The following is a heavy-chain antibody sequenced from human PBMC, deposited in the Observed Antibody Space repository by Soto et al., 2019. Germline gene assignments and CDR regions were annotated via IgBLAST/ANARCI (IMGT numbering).Heavy chain of an antibody. CDR2: IIPIFGTA. Sequence: QVQLVQSGAAVKKPGSSVKVSCKASGGTFSSYAISWVRQAPGQGLEWMGGIIPIFGTANYAQKFQGRVTNTADESTSTAYMELSSLRSEDTAVYYCARGVYDATTGGYYYYYGMDVWGQGTTVTVS. V-gene: IGHV1-69*01. CDR1: GGTFSSYA. J-gene: IGHJ6*02. D-gene: IGHD3-3*01. CDR3: ARGVYDATTGGYYYYYGMDV.